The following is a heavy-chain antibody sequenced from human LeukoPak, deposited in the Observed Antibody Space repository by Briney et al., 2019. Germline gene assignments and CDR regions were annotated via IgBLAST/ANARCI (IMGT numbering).Heavy chain of an antibody. CDR3: ARGLRPKYYYDSSGYQIPQLNARRNALSFDY. V-gene: IGHV4-59*01. Sequence: PSETLSLTCTVSGGSISSYYWSWIRQPPGKGLEWIGYIYYSGSTNYNPSLKSRVTISVDTSKNQFSLKLSSVTAADTAVYYCARGLRPKYYYDSSGYQIPQLNARRNALSFDYWGQGTLVTVSS. CDR1: GGSISSYY. J-gene: IGHJ4*02. D-gene: IGHD3-22*01. CDR2: IYYSGST.